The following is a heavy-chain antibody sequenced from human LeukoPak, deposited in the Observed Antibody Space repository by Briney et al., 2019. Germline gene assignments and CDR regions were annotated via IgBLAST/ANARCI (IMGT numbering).Heavy chain of an antibody. D-gene: IGHD6-19*01. V-gene: IGHV1-2*02. Sequence: ASVKVSCKASGYTFTSYGISWVRQAPGQGLEWMGWVNPNSGGTKYAQEFQGRVTMTRDTSISTAYMELSRLRSDDTAVYFCAREGITEAATTNDALDIWGQGTVVTVSS. J-gene: IGHJ3*02. CDR3: AREGITEAATTNDALDI. CDR2: VNPNSGGT. CDR1: GYTFTSYG.